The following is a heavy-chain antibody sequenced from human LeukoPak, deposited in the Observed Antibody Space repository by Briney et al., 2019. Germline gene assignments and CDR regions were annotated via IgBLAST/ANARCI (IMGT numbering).Heavy chain of an antibody. CDR3: ATSSVRY. J-gene: IGHJ4*02. CDR1: GYSFTNYW. D-gene: IGHD3-9*01. CDR2: IYPYNSET. V-gene: IGHV5-51*01. Sequence: GESLKISCKGSGYSFTNYWIAWVRQVPGKGLDWMGIIYPYNSETRYNPSFQGQVTISVDMSISTTYLQWDSLKAPDSAIYYCATSSVRYWGQGTLVTVSS.